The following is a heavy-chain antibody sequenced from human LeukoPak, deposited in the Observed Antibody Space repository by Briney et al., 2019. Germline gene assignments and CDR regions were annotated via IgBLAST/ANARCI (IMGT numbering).Heavy chain of an antibody. CDR1: GGSISSSSYY. D-gene: IGHD1-26*01. V-gene: IGHV4-61*02. CDR3: ARDGRFPPEVLPRYFDY. J-gene: IGHJ4*02. Sequence: SETLSLTCTVSGGSISSSSYYWGWIRQPAGKGLEWIGRIYTSGSTNYNPSLKSRVTISVDTSKNQFSLKLSSVTAADTAVYYCARDGRFPPEVLPRYFDYWGQGTLVTVSS. CDR2: IYTSGST.